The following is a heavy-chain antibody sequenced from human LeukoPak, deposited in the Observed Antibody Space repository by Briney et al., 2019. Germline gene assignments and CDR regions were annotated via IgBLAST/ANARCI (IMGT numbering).Heavy chain of an antibody. Sequence: GASVKVSCKTSGYSFILYGISWVRQAPGQGLEWMGWINPNTGDTHYAQKFQGRVTLTRDTSITTVYMELSRLTSDDTAIFYCAVAPGDYWGQGTLVTVSS. V-gene: IGHV1-2*02. CDR1: GYSFILYG. CDR2: INPNTGDT. J-gene: IGHJ4*02. CDR3: AVAPGDY. D-gene: IGHD2-21*01.